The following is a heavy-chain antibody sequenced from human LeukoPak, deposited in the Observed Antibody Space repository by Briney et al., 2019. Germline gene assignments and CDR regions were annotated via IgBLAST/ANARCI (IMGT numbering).Heavy chain of an antibody. CDR1: GGTFNSYA. Sequence: SVKVPCKASGGTFNSYAISWVRQAPGQGLEWMGGIIPIFGTAKYAQKFQGRVTITADELTSTAYMELNSLRSEDTAMYYCAREPRYSDYDRVLDYWGQGTLVTVSS. CDR2: IIPIFGTA. CDR3: AREPRYSDYDRVLDY. V-gene: IGHV1-69*13. J-gene: IGHJ4*02. D-gene: IGHD5-12*01.